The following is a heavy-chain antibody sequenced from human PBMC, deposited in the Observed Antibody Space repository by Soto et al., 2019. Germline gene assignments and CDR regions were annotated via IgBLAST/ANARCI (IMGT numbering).Heavy chain of an antibody. Sequence: PGGSMRLSCVASGITFSTYWMTWVRQPPGKGLEWVANINQDGSEKYYVDSVRGRFTISRDNAKNSVYLQMNSLRAEDTAVYYCVRAIYNTNSSWGQGTLVTVSS. CDR2: INQDGSEK. CDR1: GITFSTYW. D-gene: IGHD3-3*01. V-gene: IGHV3-7*05. CDR3: VRAIYNTNSS. J-gene: IGHJ5*02.